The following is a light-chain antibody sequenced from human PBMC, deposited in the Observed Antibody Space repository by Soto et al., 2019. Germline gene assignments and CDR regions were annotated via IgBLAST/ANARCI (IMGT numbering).Light chain of an antibody. J-gene: IGKJ5*01. Sequence: SPATLSVSPGDRATLSCRASQSVRSNLAWYQHKPGQAPRLLIYGASTRATGIPARLSGSGSGTEFTLTISSLQSEDFAVYYCKQYNNWPPITFGQGLRLEI. CDR2: GAS. V-gene: IGKV3-15*01. CDR3: KQYNNWPPIT. CDR1: QSVRSN.